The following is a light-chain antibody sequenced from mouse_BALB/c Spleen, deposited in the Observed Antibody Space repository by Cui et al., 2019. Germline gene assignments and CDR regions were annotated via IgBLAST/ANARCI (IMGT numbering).Light chain of an antibody. CDR3: QHFWGTPWT. Sequence: DIKMTQSQDSLSVSVGETVTITCRASENIYSNLAWYQQKQGKSPQLLVYAATNLADGVPSRFSGSGSGTQYSLKINSLQSEDFGSYYCQHFWGTPWTFGGGTKLEIK. CDR1: ENIYSN. V-gene: IGKV12-46*01. CDR2: AAT. J-gene: IGKJ1*01.